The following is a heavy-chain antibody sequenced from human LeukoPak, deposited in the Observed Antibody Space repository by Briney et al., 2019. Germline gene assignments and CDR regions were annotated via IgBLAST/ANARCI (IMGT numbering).Heavy chain of an antibody. CDR2: INANGEDT. CDR1: GFTFSDYS. Sequence: GGSLRLSCAASGFTFSDYSMHWVRQAPGKGLEYVSAINANGEDTFYANSMKGRFTISRDNSKNTLFLQMGSLSAEDMALYYCARVGRLTYDLWGRGTMVTVSS. D-gene: IGHD1-1*01. J-gene: IGHJ3*01. V-gene: IGHV3-64*01. CDR3: ARVGRLTYDL.